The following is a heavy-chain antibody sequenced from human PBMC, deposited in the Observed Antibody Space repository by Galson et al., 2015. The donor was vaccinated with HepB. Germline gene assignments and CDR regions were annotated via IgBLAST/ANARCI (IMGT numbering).Heavy chain of an antibody. CDR3: ATRSTFGVVISY. V-gene: IGHV1-2*02. CDR2: INPNSGDT. J-gene: IGHJ4*02. CDR1: GYTFTGYY. Sequence: SVKVSCKASGYTFTGYYMHWVRQAPGQGLEWMGWINPNSGDTVYAQKFQGRVTMIRDTSISTAYMELSRLRSDDTAIYYCATRSTFGVVISYWGQGTLVTVSS. D-gene: IGHD3-3*01.